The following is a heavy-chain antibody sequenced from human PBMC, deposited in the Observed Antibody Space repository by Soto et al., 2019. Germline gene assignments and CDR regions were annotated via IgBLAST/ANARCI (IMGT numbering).Heavy chain of an antibody. CDR2: FDLENGET. CDR3: EIEVRRSNQFEH. J-gene: IGHJ4*02. D-gene: IGHD3-10*01. V-gene: IGHV1-24*01. CDR1: GYPLTELS. Sequence: XSVKVSCKVSGYPLTELSIHWVRQAPGEGLEWMGGFDLENGETIYAQRFQGRVTMTEESSADTPYMELSSLRSEDTAVYYCEIEVRRSNQFEHWGQGTMVTAPQ.